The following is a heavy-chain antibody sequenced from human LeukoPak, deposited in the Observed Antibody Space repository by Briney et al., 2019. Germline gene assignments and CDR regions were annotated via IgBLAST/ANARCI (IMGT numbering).Heavy chain of an antibody. V-gene: IGHV3-48*03. CDR3: ARDWDSGSAYWYFDL. D-gene: IGHD5-12*01. Sequence: PGGSLRLSCAASGFSFSDYEMNWVRQAPGKGLEWVSYISGSGTTIYVADSVKGRFTISRDNAKNLLYLQTNNLRAEDTAVYYCARDWDSGSAYWYFDLWGRGTLVTVSS. CDR2: ISGSGTTI. J-gene: IGHJ2*01. CDR1: GFSFSDYE.